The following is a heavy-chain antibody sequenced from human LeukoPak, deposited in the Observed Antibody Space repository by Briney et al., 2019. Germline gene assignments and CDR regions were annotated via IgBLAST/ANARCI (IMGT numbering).Heavy chain of an antibody. CDR3: ARVVTYYYGSGSYYAFDI. CDR1: GGSISSGGYS. Sequence: SETLSLTCAASGGSISSGGYSWSWIRQPPGKGLEWIGYIYHSGSTYYNPSLKSRVTISVDRSKNQFSLKLSSVTAADTAVYYCARVVTYYYGSGSYYAFDIWGQGTMVTVSS. D-gene: IGHD3-10*01. V-gene: IGHV4-30-2*01. J-gene: IGHJ3*02. CDR2: IYHSGST.